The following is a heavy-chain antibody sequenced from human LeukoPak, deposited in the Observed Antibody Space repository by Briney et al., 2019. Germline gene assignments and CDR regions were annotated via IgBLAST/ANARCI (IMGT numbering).Heavy chain of an antibody. Sequence: PSKTLSLTCTVSGGSIRSYYWSWIRQPPGKGLEWIGYIYYSGSTNYNPSLKSRVTISVDRSKNQFSLKLSSVTAADTAVYYCARVGTELELRLDYWGQGILVTVSS. D-gene: IGHD1-7*01. CDR2: IYYSGST. V-gene: IGHV4-59*01. CDR1: GGSIRSYY. J-gene: IGHJ4*02. CDR3: ARVGTELELRLDY.